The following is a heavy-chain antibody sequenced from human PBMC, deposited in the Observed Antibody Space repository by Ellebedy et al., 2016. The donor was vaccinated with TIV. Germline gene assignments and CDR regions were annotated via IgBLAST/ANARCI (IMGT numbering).Heavy chain of an antibody. D-gene: IGHD3-10*01. CDR2: ITSTSDTK. J-gene: IGHJ4*02. Sequence: ESLKISCAASGFSFSTYGMNWVRQAPGKGLEWLSYITSTSDTKYYADSVKGRFTISRDNPKHSMYLQMDSLRAEDTGVYYCARGLFGSGRYSCDYWGQGTLVIVSS. CDR3: ARGLFGSGRYSCDY. CDR1: GFSFSTYG. V-gene: IGHV3-48*04.